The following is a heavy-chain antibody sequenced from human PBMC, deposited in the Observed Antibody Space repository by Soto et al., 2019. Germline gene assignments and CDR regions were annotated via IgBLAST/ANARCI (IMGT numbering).Heavy chain of an antibody. CDR2: IDPSDSYT. Sequence: GESLKTSCKGSGYSFTSYWISWVRQMPGKGLEWMGRIDPSDSYTNYSPSFQGHVTISADKSISTAYLQWSSLKASDTAMYYCARRHLGYCSSTSCYHGMDVWGQGTTVTVSS. CDR1: GYSFTSYW. J-gene: IGHJ6*02. V-gene: IGHV5-10-1*01. CDR3: ARRHLGYCSSTSCYHGMDV. D-gene: IGHD2-2*01.